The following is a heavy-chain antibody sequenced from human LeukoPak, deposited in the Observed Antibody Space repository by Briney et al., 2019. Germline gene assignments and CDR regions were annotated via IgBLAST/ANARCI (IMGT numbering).Heavy chain of an antibody. D-gene: IGHD1-26*01. V-gene: IGHV4-39*01. Sequence: SETLSLTCTVSGGSISSRSCCWGWIRQPPGKGLEWIGTIYYSGSTYYNPSLKSRVTIPVDTSKNQFSLRLSSVTAADTAVYYCARQVYSGTHYFDYWGQGTLVTVSS. CDR1: GGSISSRSCC. J-gene: IGHJ4*02. CDR3: ARQVYSGTHYFDY. CDR2: IYYSGST.